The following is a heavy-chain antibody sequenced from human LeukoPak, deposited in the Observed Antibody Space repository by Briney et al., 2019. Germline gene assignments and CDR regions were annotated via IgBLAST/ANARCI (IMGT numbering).Heavy chain of an antibody. V-gene: IGHV3-7*04. CDR1: GLTFSGYW. CDR2: VKPDGSEK. Sequence: GGSLRLTCAASGLTFSGYWMNWVRQAPGKGLEWVANVKPDGSEKYYVDSVKGRFTISRDNAKNSLYLQMTSLRAEDTAVYYCARGSGDYSGQGTLVTVSS. J-gene: IGHJ4*02. CDR3: ARGSGDY.